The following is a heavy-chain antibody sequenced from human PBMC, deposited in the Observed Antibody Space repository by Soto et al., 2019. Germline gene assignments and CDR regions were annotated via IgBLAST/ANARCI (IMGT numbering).Heavy chain of an antibody. Sequence: GGSLRLSCAASGFTVSSNYMSWVRQAPGKGLEWVSVIYSGGSTYYADSVKGRFTISRDNSKNTLYLQMNSLRAEDTAVYYCARAEPTVAGTIDYWGQGTLVTVYS. CDR3: ARAEPTVAGTIDY. V-gene: IGHV3-53*01. CDR1: GFTVSSNY. CDR2: IYSGGST. J-gene: IGHJ4*02. D-gene: IGHD6-19*01.